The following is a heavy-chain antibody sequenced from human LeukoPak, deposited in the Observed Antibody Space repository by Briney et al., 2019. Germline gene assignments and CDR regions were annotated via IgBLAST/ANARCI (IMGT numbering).Heavy chain of an antibody. J-gene: IGHJ6*02. CDR1: GYTFTSYG. CDR2: ISAYNGNT. V-gene: IGHV1-18*01. Sequence: GASVKVSCKASGYTFTSYGISWVRQAPGQGLEWMGWISAYNGNTNYAQKLQGRDTMTTDTSTSTAYMELRSLRSDDTAVYYCARDDPYSGYDYSVYYYYGMDVWGQGTTVTVSS. CDR3: ARDDPYSGYDYSVYYYYGMDV. D-gene: IGHD5-12*01.